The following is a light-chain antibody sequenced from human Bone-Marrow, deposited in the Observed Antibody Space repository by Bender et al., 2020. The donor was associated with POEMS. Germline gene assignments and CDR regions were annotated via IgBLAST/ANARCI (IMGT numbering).Light chain of an antibody. CDR1: TNDLGGYIF. CDR2: DVT. CDR3: CSYAGSDTWV. Sequence: QSALTQPRSVSGSPGQSVTISCTGTTNDLGGYIFVSWSQQHPGKAPKLLIYDVTRRPSGVPDRFSGSKFGDTASLTISGLQPDDEADYYCCSYAGSDTWVFGGGTKLTVL. V-gene: IGLV2-11*01. J-gene: IGLJ2*01.